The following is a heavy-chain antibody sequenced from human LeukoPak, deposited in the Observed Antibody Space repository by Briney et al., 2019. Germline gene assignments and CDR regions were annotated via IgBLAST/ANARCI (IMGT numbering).Heavy chain of an antibody. Sequence: GGSLRLSCAASGFTFSSYSMNWVRQAPGKGLEWVSFISSSGSTIYYADSVKGRFTISRDNAKNSLYLQMNSLRTEDTALYYCAKSYDILTGYPAPDYWGQGTLVTVSS. J-gene: IGHJ4*02. CDR1: GFTFSSYS. D-gene: IGHD3-9*01. V-gene: IGHV3-48*04. CDR2: ISSSGSTI. CDR3: AKSYDILTGYPAPDY.